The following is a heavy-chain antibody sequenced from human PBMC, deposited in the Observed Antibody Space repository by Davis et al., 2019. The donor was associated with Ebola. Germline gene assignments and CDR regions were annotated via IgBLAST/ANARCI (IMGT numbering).Heavy chain of an antibody. CDR3: ARGRFHCSSTNCYWFDH. Sequence: GESLKISCAASGFAFRESWMSWVRQAPGKGLEWVANIKQDGSEKYFVDSVEGRFTISRDNAKNSLYLQMNSLRAEDTAVYYCARGRFHCSSTNCYWFDHWGQGTLVTVSS. D-gene: IGHD2-2*01. CDR1: GFAFRESW. J-gene: IGHJ5*02. V-gene: IGHV3-7*01. CDR2: IKQDGSEK.